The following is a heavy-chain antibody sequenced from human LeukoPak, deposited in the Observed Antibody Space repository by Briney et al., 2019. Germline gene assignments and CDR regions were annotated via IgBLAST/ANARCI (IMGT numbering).Heavy chain of an antibody. V-gene: IGHV4-38-2*01. CDR3: ARWIMITSMGYFDY. Sequence: PSETLSLTCAVSGYSISSGYYWGWIRQPPGKGLEWIGSIYHSGSTYYNPSLKSRVTISVDTSKNQFSLKLSSVTAADTAVYYCARWIMITSMGYFDYWGQGTLVTVSS. CDR1: GYSISSGYY. D-gene: IGHD3-16*01. J-gene: IGHJ4*02. CDR2: IYHSGST.